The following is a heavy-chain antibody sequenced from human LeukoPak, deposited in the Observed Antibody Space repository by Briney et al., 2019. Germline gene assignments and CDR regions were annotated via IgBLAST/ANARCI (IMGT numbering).Heavy chain of an antibody. V-gene: IGHV1-69*05. D-gene: IGHD4-11*01. CDR3: ASVTVTTWAPDGHMGV. CDR2: IIPMFGTT. Sequence: VASVKVSCKASGGTFSNYAISWVRQAPGQGLEWMGRIIPMFGTTNYAQKFQGRVTITTDESTSTAYMEVSSLRIEDTAVYYCASVTVTTWAPDGHMGVWGKGTTVTVSS. J-gene: IGHJ6*03. CDR1: GGTFSNYA.